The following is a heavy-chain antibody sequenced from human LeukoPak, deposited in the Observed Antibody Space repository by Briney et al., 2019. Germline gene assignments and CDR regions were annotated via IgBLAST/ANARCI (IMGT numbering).Heavy chain of an antibody. CDR1: GYTFTSYY. CDR3: ARVDGAMADDAFDI. J-gene: IGHJ3*02. Sequence: ASVKVSCKASGYTFTSYYMHWVRQAPGQGLEWMGWINPNSGGTNYAQKFQGRVTMTRDTSISIAYMELSRLRSDDTAVYYCARVDGAMADDAFDIWGQGTMVTVSS. D-gene: IGHD5-18*01. CDR2: INPNSGGT. V-gene: IGHV1-2*02.